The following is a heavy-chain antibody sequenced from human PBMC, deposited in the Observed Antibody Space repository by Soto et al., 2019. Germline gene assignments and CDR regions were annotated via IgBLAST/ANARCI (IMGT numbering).Heavy chain of an antibody. V-gene: IGHV5-51*01. D-gene: IGHD3-3*01. CDR1: GYNFAGYW. J-gene: IGHJ4*02. CDR2: IYPSDPDT. CDR3: ARGGVSTRTFDY. Sequence: GESLKISCKGSGYNFAGYWIAWVRQMPGKGLELMGIIYPSDPDTRYRPSFQGQVTISADKPISSAYLQWSSLRASDTAMYYCARGGVSTRTFDYWGQGTPVTVSS.